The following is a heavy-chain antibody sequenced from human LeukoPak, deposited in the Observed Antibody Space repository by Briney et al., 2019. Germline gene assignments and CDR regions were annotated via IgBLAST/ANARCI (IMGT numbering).Heavy chain of an antibody. CDR3: ARDPPRYRSGSYYSVLLARFDP. CDR1: GYTFTRYH. CDR2: INPSGGTT. D-gene: IGHD3-10*01. J-gene: IGHJ5*02. Sequence: ASVKVSCKASGYTFTRYHMHWVRQAPGQGLEWMGIINPSGGTTNYAQKLQGRVTMTTDTSTSTAYMELRSLRSDDTAVYYCARDPPRYRSGSYYSVLLARFDPWGQGTLVTVSS. V-gene: IGHV1-46*01.